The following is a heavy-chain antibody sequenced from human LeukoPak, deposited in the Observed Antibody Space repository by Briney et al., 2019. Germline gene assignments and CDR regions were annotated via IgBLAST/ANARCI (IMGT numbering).Heavy chain of an antibody. CDR2: ISAYNGNT. Sequence: ASVKVSCKASGGTFTSYGISWVRQAPGQGLEWMGWISAYNGNTNYAQKLQGRVTMTTDTSTSTAYMELRSLRSDDTAVYYCARSFGGPYYYGMDVWGQGTTVTVSS. CDR3: ARSFGGPYYYGMDV. CDR1: GGTFTSYG. V-gene: IGHV1-18*01. J-gene: IGHJ6*02. D-gene: IGHD2-15*01.